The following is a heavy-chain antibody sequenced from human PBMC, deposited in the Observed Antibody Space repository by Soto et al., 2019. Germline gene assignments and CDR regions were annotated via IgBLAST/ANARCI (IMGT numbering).Heavy chain of an antibody. CDR3: ARAASGYFDWFGGNWFGP. J-gene: IGHJ5*02. D-gene: IGHD3-9*01. V-gene: IGHV4-31*03. CDR2: IYYSGST. CDR1: GGSISSGGYY. Sequence: SETLSLTCTVSGGSISSGGYYWSWIRQHPGKGLEWIGYIYYSGSTYYNPSLKSRVTISVDTSKNQFSLKLSSVTAADTAVYYCARAASGYFDWFGGNWFGPWGQGTLVTVSS.